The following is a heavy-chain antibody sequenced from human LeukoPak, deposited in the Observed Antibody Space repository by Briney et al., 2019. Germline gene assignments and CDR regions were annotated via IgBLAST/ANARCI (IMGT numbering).Heavy chain of an antibody. Sequence: ASVKVSCKASGGTFSSYAISWVRQAPGQGLEWMGGIIPIFGTANYAQKFQGRVTITADKSTSTAYMELSSLRSEDTAVYYCAREYRTNYYMDVWGKGTTVTVSS. D-gene: IGHD1-26*01. J-gene: IGHJ6*03. CDR2: IIPIFGTA. CDR3: AREYRTNYYMDV. V-gene: IGHV1-69*06. CDR1: GGTFSSYA.